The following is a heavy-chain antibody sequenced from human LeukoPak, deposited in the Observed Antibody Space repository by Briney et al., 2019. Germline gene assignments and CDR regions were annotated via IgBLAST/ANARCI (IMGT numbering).Heavy chain of an antibody. CDR1: GFTFSSYS. Sequence: GGSLRLSCAASGFTFSSYSMNWVRQAPGKGLEWVSSISSSSSYIYYADSVKGRFTISRDNAKNSLYLQMNSLRAEDTAVYYCARDRVPAAMNEWFDPWGQGTLVTVSS. J-gene: IGHJ5*02. V-gene: IGHV3-21*01. CDR2: ISSSSSYI. CDR3: ARDRVPAAMNEWFDP. D-gene: IGHD2-2*01.